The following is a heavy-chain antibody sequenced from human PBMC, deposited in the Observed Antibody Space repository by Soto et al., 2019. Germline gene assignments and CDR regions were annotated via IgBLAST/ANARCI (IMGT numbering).Heavy chain of an antibody. CDR2: IISTSTNI. Sequence: GSLRLSSPASGXPFGSYVMDWVRQAPGKGLELSSTIISTSTNICYADSVNGLFNIYRDNPNNSLYLQMNRLRAEDMAVYYCPRGIATSSLVTFDVWGQGTMVTVSP. J-gene: IGHJ3*01. CDR1: GXPFGSYV. CDR3: PRGIATSSLVTFDV. V-gene: IGHV3-21*01. D-gene: IGHD6-13*01.